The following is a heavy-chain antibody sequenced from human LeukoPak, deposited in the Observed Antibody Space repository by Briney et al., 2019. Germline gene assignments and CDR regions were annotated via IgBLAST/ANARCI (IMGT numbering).Heavy chain of an antibody. V-gene: IGHV4-38-2*02. CDR1: GYSISSGYY. J-gene: IGHJ5*02. Sequence: SETLSLTCTVSGYSISSGYYWGWIRQPPGKGLEWIGSIYYSGSTYYNPSLKSRVTISVDTSKNQFSLKLSSVTAADTAVYYCARLGMVRGVPNWFDPWGQGTLVTVSS. CDR3: ARLGMVRGVPNWFDP. CDR2: IYYSGST. D-gene: IGHD3-10*01.